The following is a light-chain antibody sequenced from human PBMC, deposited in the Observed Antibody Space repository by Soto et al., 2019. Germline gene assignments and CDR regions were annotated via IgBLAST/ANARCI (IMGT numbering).Light chain of an antibody. CDR3: QQFNAYPRT. CDR2: GAS. J-gene: IGKJ4*01. V-gene: IGKV1-9*01. CDR1: QGISDY. Sequence: DIQLTQSPSFLSASVGDRVTISCRASQGISDYLAWYQQKPGKAPKLLIYGASTLQSGVPSRFSGSASGTEFTLTISSLYPEDFANYFCQQFNAYPRTFGGGTKLEIK.